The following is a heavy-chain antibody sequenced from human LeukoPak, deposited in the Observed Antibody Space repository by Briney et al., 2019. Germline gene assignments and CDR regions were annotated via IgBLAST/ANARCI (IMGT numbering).Heavy chain of an antibody. J-gene: IGHJ4*02. Sequence: GGSLRLSCAASGFTFSSYWMSWVRQAPGKGLEWVSGINWNGGSTGYADSVKGRFTISRDNAKNSLYLQMNSLRAEDTALYYCASAGLTYGSGSYFVYWGQGTLVTVSS. CDR2: INWNGGST. CDR3: ASAGLTYGSGSYFVY. D-gene: IGHD3-10*01. CDR1: GFTFSSYW. V-gene: IGHV3-20*04.